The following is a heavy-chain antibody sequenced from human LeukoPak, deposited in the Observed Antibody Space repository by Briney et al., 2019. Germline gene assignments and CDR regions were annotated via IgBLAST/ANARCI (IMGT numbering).Heavy chain of an antibody. Sequence: PSETLSLTCTVSGGSISSGGYYWIWIRQHPGKGLEWIGYIYYSGSTYYNPSLKSRVTISVDTSKNQFSLKLSSVTAADTAVYYCARVITMVRGVINYYYGMDVWGQGTTVTVSS. CDR1: GGSISSGGYY. CDR3: ARVITMVRGVINYYYGMDV. CDR2: IYYSGST. J-gene: IGHJ6*02. V-gene: IGHV4-31*03. D-gene: IGHD3-10*01.